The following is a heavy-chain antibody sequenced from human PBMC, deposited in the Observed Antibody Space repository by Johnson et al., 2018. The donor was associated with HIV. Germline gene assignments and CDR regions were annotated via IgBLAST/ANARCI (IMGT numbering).Heavy chain of an antibody. CDR3: ARASYVDAFDI. D-gene: IGHD1-26*01. CDR1: GFTFSDYW. CDR2: INQDESEK. Sequence: VKLVESGGGLVQPGGSLRLSCAASGFTFSDYWMSWVRQAPGKGLEWVANINQDESEKYHVDAVKGRFSISRDNGKESVYLQMSSLRPEDTAVYFCARASYVDAFDIWGQGTMVTVSS. J-gene: IGHJ3*02. V-gene: IGHV3-7*03.